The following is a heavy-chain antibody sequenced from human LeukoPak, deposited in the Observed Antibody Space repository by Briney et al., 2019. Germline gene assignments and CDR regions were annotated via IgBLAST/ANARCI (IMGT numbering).Heavy chain of an antibody. CDR3: ASALTYYYVSRGYPVDC. V-gene: IGHV3-48*02. CDR1: GFTFSSYS. J-gene: IGHJ4*02. Sequence: GGSLRLSCAASGFTFSSYSMNWVRQAPGKGLEWGSYISSSSSTIYYADSVKGRFTISRDKAKNSLYLHKNSPRDENTAVYYCASALTYYYVSRGYPVDCWGQGTLVTVSS. CDR2: ISSSSSTI. D-gene: IGHD3-22*01.